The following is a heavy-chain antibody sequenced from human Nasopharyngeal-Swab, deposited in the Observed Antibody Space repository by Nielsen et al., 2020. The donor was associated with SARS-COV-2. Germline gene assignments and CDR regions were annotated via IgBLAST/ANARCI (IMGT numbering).Heavy chain of an antibody. CDR3: AKDHDTIFSFGDY. CDR2: ISYDGSNK. J-gene: IGHJ4*02. D-gene: IGHD3-9*01. CDR1: GFTFSSYG. Sequence: GESLKISCAASGFTFSSYGMRWVRQAPGKGLEWVAVISYDGSNKYYADSVKGRYTISRDNSKNTLYLQMNSLRAEDTAVYYCAKDHDTIFSFGDYWGQGTLVTVSS. V-gene: IGHV3-30*18.